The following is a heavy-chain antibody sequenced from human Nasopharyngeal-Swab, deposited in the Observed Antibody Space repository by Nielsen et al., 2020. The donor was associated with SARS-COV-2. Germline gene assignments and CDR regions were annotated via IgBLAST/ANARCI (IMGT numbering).Heavy chain of an antibody. CDR1: GGSISSYY. Sequence: SETLSLTCTVSGGSISSYYWSWIRQPPGKRLEWIGYIYYSGSTNYNPSLKSRVTISVDTSKNQFSLKLSSVTAADTAVYYCARNLVGYYYDMVGAFDIWGQGTMVTVSS. V-gene: IGHV4-59*13. CDR2: IYYSGST. D-gene: IGHD3-22*01. J-gene: IGHJ3*02. CDR3: ARNLVGYYYDMVGAFDI.